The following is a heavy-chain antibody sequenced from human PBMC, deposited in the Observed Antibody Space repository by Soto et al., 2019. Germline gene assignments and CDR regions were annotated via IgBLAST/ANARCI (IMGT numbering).Heavy chain of an antibody. J-gene: IGHJ6*02. V-gene: IGHV1-69*13. CDR2: IIPIFGTA. CDR1: GGTFSSYA. D-gene: IGHD4-17*01. Sequence: GASVKVSCKASGGTFSSYAISWVRQAPGQGHEWMGGIIPIFGTANYAQKYQGRVTITADESTSTAYMELSSLRSEDTAVYYCARYAHHLTVTTRIYYYYGMDVWGQGTTVTVSS. CDR3: ARYAHHLTVTTRIYYYYGMDV.